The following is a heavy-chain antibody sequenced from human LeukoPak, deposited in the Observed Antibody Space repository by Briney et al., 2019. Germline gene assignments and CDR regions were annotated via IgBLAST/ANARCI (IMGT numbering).Heavy chain of an antibody. CDR3: ARHGYSYGSLYYYYYMDV. CDR2: IYYSGTT. Sequence: PSETLSLTCTVSGDSISGYYWSWIRQPPGKGLEWIGYIYYSGTTKYSPSLKSRVTITVDTSKNQFSLKLSSVTAADTAVYYCARHGYSYGSLYYYYYMDVWGKGTTVTVSS. V-gene: IGHV4-59*01. J-gene: IGHJ6*03. CDR1: GDSISGYY. D-gene: IGHD5-18*01.